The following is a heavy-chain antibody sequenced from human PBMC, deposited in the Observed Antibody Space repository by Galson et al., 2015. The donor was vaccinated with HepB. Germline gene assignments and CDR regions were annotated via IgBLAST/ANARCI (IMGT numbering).Heavy chain of an antibody. CDR2: ISYDGSNK. V-gene: IGHV3-30-3*01. Sequence: SLRLSCAASGFTFSSYAMHWVRQAPGKGLEWVAVISYDGSNKYYADSVKGRFTISRDNSKNTLYLQMNSLRAEDTAVYYCARSRGGSRHFDYWGQGTLATVSS. CDR1: GFTFSSYA. CDR3: ARSRGGSRHFDY. J-gene: IGHJ4*02. D-gene: IGHD1-26*01.